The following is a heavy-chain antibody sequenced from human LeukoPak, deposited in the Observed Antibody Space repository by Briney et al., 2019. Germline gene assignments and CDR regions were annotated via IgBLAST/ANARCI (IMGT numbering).Heavy chain of an antibody. Sequence: GGSLRLSCAASGVTLSNYGMSWVRQAPGKGLEWVAGISDSGGSTKYADSVKGRFTISRDNSKNTLYLQMKSLRAEDTAVYFCAKRGVVIRVILVGFHKEAYYFDSWGQGALVTVSS. J-gene: IGHJ4*02. V-gene: IGHV3-23*01. CDR2: ISDSGGST. CDR1: GVTLSNYG. CDR3: AKRGVVIRVILVGFHKEAYYFDS. D-gene: IGHD3-22*01.